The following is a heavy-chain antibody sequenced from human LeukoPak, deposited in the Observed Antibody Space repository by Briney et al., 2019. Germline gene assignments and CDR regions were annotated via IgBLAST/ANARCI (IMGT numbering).Heavy chain of an antibody. CDR1: GFTFSSYA. Sequence: SGGSLRLSCAASGFTFSSYAMSWVRQAPGKGLQWVSAISDSGDRTYYADSVKGRFTISRDNSKNTLFLQMSSLRAEDTAVYYCAEGGWLEFWGQGTLVTVSS. CDR3: AEGGWLEF. J-gene: IGHJ4*02. CDR2: ISDSGDRT. V-gene: IGHV3-23*01.